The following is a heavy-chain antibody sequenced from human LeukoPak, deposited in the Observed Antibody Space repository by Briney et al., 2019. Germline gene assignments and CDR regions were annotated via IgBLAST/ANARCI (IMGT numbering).Heavy chain of an antibody. CDR1: GYSFTSYW. V-gene: IGHV5-51*01. Sequence: GESLKISCKGSGYSFTSYWIGWVRQMPGKGLEWMGIIYPGDSDTRYSPSFQGQVTISADKFISTAYLQWSSLKASDTAMYYCARQRGSSSWYGNWFDPWGQGTLVTVSS. CDR3: ARQRGSSSWYGNWFDP. CDR2: IYPGDSDT. J-gene: IGHJ5*02. D-gene: IGHD6-13*01.